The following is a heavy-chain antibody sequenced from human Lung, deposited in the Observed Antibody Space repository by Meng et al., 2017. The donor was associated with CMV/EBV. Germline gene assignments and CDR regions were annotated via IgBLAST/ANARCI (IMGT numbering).Heavy chain of an antibody. V-gene: IGHV4-61*01. CDR2: IYYSGST. CDR3: ARLGGLRFAFWYGMDV. CDR1: GGSVSSGSYY. J-gene: IGHJ6*02. Sequence: SXTXSLXCTVSGGSVSSGSYYWSWIRQPPGKGLEWIGYIYYSGSTNYNPSLKSRVTISVDTSKNQFSLKLSSVTAADTAVYYCARLGGLRFAFWYGMDVXGQGXTVTVSS. D-gene: IGHD3-3*01.